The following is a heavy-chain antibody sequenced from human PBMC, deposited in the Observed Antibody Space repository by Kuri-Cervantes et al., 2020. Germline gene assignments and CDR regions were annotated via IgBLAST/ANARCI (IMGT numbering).Heavy chain of an antibody. D-gene: IGHD3-10*01. CDR3: AREGTMIRGFSPSWGTYVDN. CDR2: ITPFNGNT. Sequence: SVKVSCKASGYTFTYRYLHWVRQAPGQALEWMGWITPFNGNTNYAQKFQDRVTMTRDTSTSTVYMELSSLRSEDTAVYYCAREGTMIRGFSPSWGTYVDNWGQGTLVTVFS. CDR1: GYTFTYRY. J-gene: IGHJ4*02. V-gene: IGHV1-45*02.